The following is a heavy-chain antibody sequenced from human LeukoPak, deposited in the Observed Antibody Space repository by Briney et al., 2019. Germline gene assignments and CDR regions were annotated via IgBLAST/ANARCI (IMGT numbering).Heavy chain of an antibody. Sequence: SVTLSLTCAVYGGSFSGYYWSWIRQPPGKGLEWIGEINHSGSTNYNPSLKSRVTISVDTSKNQFSLKLSSVTAADTAVYYCARGKVVPGYYYYMDVWGKGNTVTVSS. CDR3: ARGKVVPGYYYYMDV. V-gene: IGHV4-34*01. J-gene: IGHJ6*03. CDR2: INHSGST. CDR1: GGSFSGYY. D-gene: IGHD2-2*01.